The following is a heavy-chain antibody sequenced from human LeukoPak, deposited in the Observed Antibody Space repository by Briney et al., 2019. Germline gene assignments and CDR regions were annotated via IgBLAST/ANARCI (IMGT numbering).Heavy chain of an antibody. J-gene: IGHJ3*02. D-gene: IGHD5-24*01. V-gene: IGHV3-30*02. CDR1: GFTFSSYG. CDR3: AKDMRWLQFYAFDI. Sequence: PGGSLRLSCAASGFTFSSYGMHWVRQAPGKGLEWVAFIRYDGSNKYYADSVKGRFTIPRDNSKNTLYLQMNSLRAEDTAVYYCAKDMRWLQFYAFDIWGQGTMVTVSS. CDR2: IRYDGSNK.